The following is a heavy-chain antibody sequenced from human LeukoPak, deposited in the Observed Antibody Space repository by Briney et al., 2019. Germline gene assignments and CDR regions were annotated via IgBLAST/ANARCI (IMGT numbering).Heavy chain of an antibody. J-gene: IGHJ4*02. V-gene: IGHV3-30*18. CDR1: GFTFSSHA. CDR3: AKVGRSQYCGSDCSSDY. D-gene: IGHD2-21*02. Sequence: PGGSLRLSCVASGFTFSSHAMHWVRQGPGKGLEWVAIISYDGIFKHYVDSVKGRFTISRDNSKNTLDLQMDSLRPEDTAVYYCAKVGRSQYCGSDCSSDYWGQGTLVTVSS. CDR2: ISYDGIFK.